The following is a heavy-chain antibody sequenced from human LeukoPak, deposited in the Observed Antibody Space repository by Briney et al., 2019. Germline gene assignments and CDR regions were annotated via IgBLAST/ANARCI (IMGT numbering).Heavy chain of an antibody. CDR2: IHHSGSTY. CDR1: GGSISSGDYY. D-gene: IGHD1-1*01. J-gene: IGHJ5*02. CDR3: AREGTAGTNLNWFDP. Sequence: SETLSLTCTVSGGSISSGDYYWSWIRQPPGKGLEWIGYIHHSGSTYYYNPSLKSRVTMSVDTSKNQFSLKLSSVTAADTAVYYCAREGTAGTNLNWFDPWGQGTLVTVSS. V-gene: IGHV4-30-4*02.